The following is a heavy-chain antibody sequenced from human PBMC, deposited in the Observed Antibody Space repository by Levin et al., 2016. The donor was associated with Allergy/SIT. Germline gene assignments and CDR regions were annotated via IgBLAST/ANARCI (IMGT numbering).Heavy chain of an antibody. V-gene: IGHV4-31*02. CDR3: AREKYYYGSGSYADY. Sequence: WIRQPPGKGLEWIGYIYYSGSTYYNPSLKSRVTISVDTSKNQFSLKLSSVTAADTAVYYCAREKYYYGSGSYADYWGQGTLVTVSS. CDR2: IYYSGST. J-gene: IGHJ4*02. D-gene: IGHD3-10*01.